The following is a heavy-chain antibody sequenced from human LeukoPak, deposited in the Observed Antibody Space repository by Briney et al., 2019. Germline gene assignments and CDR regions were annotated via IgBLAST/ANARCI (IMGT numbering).Heavy chain of an antibody. CDR2: IKQDGSEK. CDR3: GREWAVDF. J-gene: IGHJ4*02. CDR1: GFTFSSYA. V-gene: IGHV3-7*01. Sequence: GGSLRLSCAASGFTFSSYAMSWVRQAPGKGLECVAIIKQDGSEKYYVNSVKGRFTISRDNAKNSLYLQMNSLRVEDTAVYYCGREWAVDFWGQGTLVTVSS.